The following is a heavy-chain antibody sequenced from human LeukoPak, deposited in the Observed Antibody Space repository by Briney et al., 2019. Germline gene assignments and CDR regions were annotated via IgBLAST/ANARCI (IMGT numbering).Heavy chain of an antibody. CDR3: ARDSRAFCGGDCYSPFDY. J-gene: IGHJ4*02. V-gene: IGHV3-21*01. CDR1: GFTFSSYS. D-gene: IGHD2-21*02. Sequence: PGGSLRLSCAASGFTFSSYSMNWVRQAPGKGLEWVSSISSSNTYIYYAASVKGRFTISRDNAKNSLYLQVNSLRAEDTAVYYCARDSRAFCGGDCYSPFDYWGQGTLVTVSS. CDR2: ISSSNTYI.